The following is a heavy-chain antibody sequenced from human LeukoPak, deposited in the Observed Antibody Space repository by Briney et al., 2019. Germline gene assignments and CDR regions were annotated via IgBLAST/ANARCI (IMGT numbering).Heavy chain of an antibody. J-gene: IGHJ6*04. V-gene: IGHV3-53*01. D-gene: IGHD2-21*02. CDR1: GLTVSANH. CDR2: IYNGGNT. CDR3: ARDREVVTARAQMDV. Sequence: GGSLRLSCAVSGLTVSANHMSWVRQAPGKALEWVSVIYNGGNTYYTDSVKGRFTISRDNSKNTVFLQMNSLRAEDTAMYYCARDREVVTARAQMDVWGKGTTVTVSS.